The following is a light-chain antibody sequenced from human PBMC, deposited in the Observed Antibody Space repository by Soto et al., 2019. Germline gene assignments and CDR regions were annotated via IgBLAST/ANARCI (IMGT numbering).Light chain of an antibody. V-gene: IGLV2-23*02. Sequence: QSALTQPASVSGSPGQSITISCTGTSSVVGSYNLVSWYQQHPGKAPKLMIYEVSKRPSGVSNRFSGSKSGNTASLTISGLQAEDEADYYCCSYAGISGYVFGTGTKVTVL. J-gene: IGLJ1*01. CDR1: SSVVGSYNL. CDR3: CSYAGISGYV. CDR2: EVS.